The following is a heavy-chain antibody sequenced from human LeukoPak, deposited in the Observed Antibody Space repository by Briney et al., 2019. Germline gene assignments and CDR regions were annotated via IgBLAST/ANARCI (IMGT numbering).Heavy chain of an antibody. D-gene: IGHD4-11*01. CDR3: ASGITVIAENYYYGMDV. Sequence: PSQTLSLTCTVSGGSISSGGYYWSWIRQHPGKGLEWIGYNYYSGSTYYNPSLKSRVTISVDTSKNQFSLKLSSVTAADTAVYYCASGITVIAENYYYGMDVWGQGTTVTVSS. J-gene: IGHJ6*02. V-gene: IGHV4-31*03. CDR2: NYYSGST. CDR1: GGSISSGGYY.